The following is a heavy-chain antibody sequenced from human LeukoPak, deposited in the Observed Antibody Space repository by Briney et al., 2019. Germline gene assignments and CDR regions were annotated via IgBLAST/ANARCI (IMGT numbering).Heavy chain of an antibody. V-gene: IGHV1-18*01. Sequence: ASVKVSCKASGYTFTDYDVTWVRQAPGQGLEWMGRVSPYNGDTYYSQMFQGRVTMTSDRSTGTAYMELRSLRSDDTAVYYCAREDYGDRRYSNWGQGALVTVSS. D-gene: IGHD4-17*01. CDR2: VSPYNGDT. CDR1: GYTFTDYD. J-gene: IGHJ4*02. CDR3: AREDYGDRRYSN.